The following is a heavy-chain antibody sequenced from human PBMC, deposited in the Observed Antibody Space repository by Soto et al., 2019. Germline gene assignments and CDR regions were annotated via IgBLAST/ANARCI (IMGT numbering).Heavy chain of an antibody. CDR1: GGSISSGGYY. D-gene: IGHD3-22*01. Sequence: SETLSLTCTVSGGSISSGGYYWSWIRQHPGKGLEWIGYIYYSGSTYYNPSLKSRVTKSVDTSKNQFSLKLSSVTAADTAVYYCARDYYESSGYQLGRNDAFDIWGQGTMVTVSS. J-gene: IGHJ3*02. V-gene: IGHV4-31*03. CDR2: IYYSGST. CDR3: ARDYYESSGYQLGRNDAFDI.